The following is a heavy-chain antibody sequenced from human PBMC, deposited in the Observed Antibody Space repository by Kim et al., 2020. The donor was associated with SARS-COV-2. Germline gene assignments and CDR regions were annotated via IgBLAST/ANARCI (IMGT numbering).Heavy chain of an antibody. CDR3: ARAPTAYYDFWSGYWYYYYCMDV. D-gene: IGHD3-3*01. J-gene: IGHJ6*03. CDR2: MNPNSGNT. V-gene: IGHV1-8*01. Sequence: ASVKVSCKASGYTFTSYDINWVRQATGQGLEWMGWMNPNSGNTGYAQKFQGRVTMTRNTSISTAYMELSSLRSEDTAVYYCARAPTAYYDFWSGYWYYYYCMDVRREGTTVTVSS. CDR1: GYTFTSYD.